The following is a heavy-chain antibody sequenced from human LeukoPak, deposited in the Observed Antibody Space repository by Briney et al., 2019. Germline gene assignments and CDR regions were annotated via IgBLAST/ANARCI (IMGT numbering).Heavy chain of an antibody. CDR2: IRNDGSNK. V-gene: IGHV3-30*02. Sequence: GGSLRLSCAASGFPFSTYGMHWVRQPPGKGLEWVAFIRNDGSNKYYADSVKGRFTISRDNSKNTLYLQMNSLRPDDTAVYYCAKITGGGYYYYYMDVWGKGTTVTVSS. D-gene: IGHD2-8*02. J-gene: IGHJ6*03. CDR3: AKITGGGYYYYYMDV. CDR1: GFPFSTYG.